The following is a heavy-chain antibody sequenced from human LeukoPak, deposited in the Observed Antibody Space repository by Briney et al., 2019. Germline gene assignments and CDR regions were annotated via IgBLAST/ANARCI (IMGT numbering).Heavy chain of an antibody. J-gene: IGHJ1*01. CDR2: ISVYNGNT. Sequence: ASVKVSCKAAGYTFTSYGISWVRQAPGQGLEWMRWISVYNGNTNYAQKLQGRVTMTTDTSTSTAYMELRSLRSDDTAVYYCARAAPWYYYGSGSSTAEYFQHWGQGTLVTVSS. CDR3: ARAAPWYYYGSGSSTAEYFQH. CDR1: GYTFTSYG. D-gene: IGHD3-10*01. V-gene: IGHV1-18*01.